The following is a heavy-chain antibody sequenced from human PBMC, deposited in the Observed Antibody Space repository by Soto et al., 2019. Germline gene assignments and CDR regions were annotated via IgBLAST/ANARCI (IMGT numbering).Heavy chain of an antibody. Sequence: GESLKISCKGSGYSFANYWIGWVRQMPGKGLEWTGRIDPSDSYTIYSPSFQGHVTISADKSISTAYLQWSSLKASDTAIYYCAILGSCSSISCYLDSWGQGTLVTVSS. J-gene: IGHJ4*02. CDR1: GYSFANYW. CDR3: AILGSCSSISCYLDS. V-gene: IGHV5-10-1*01. D-gene: IGHD2-2*01. CDR2: IDPSDSYT.